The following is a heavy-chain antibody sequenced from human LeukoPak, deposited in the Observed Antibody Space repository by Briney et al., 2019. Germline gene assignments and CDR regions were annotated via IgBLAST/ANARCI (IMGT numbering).Heavy chain of an antibody. CDR2: TYSRSKWFN. CDR1: GDSVSSKSAS. D-gene: IGHD1-26*01. Sequence: SQTLSLTCVIAGDSVSSKSASWNWIRQSPSRGLEWLGRTYSRSKWFNDYAVSVKSRITINPDTSKNQFSLHLTPVTPDDTAVYYCARGTGSLDYWGQGTLVTVSS. J-gene: IGHJ4*02. V-gene: IGHV6-1*01. CDR3: ARGTGSLDY.